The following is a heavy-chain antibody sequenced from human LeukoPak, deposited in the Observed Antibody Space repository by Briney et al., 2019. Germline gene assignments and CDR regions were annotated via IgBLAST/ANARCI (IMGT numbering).Heavy chain of an antibody. D-gene: IGHD3-3*01. CDR2: IIPISGTA. CDR3: ARAGPYYDYFDY. Sequence: ASVKVSCKASGGTFSSYAISWVRQAPGHGLDWMGGIIPISGTANYAQKFQGRVTITADESTSTAYMELSSLRSEDTAVYYCARAGPYYDYFDYWGQGTLVTVSS. J-gene: IGHJ4*02. V-gene: IGHV1-69*13. CDR1: GGTFSSYA.